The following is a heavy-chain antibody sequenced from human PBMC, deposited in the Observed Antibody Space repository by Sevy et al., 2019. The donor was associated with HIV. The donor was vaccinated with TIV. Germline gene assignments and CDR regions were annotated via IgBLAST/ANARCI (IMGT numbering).Heavy chain of an antibody. J-gene: IGHJ6*02. CDR2: IWYDGSNK. CDR3: ARNDYDFWSGETYYYYGMDV. D-gene: IGHD3-3*01. CDR1: GFTFSSYG. Sequence: GGSLRLSCAASGFTFSSYGMHWVRQAPGKGLEWVAVIWYDGSNKYYADSVKGRFTISRDNSKNTLYLQMNSLRAEDTAVYYCARNDYDFWSGETYYYYGMDVWGHGTTVTVSS. V-gene: IGHV3-33*01.